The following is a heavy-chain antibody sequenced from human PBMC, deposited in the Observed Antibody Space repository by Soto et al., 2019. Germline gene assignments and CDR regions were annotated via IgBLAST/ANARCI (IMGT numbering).Heavy chain of an antibody. Sequence: QVQLVQSGAEVKKPGSSVKVSCKASGGTFSSYAISWVRQAPGQGLEWMGGIIPIFGTANYAQKFQGRVTITADESTSTAYMELSSLRSEDTAVYYCAIRIAAAGTSWGSKGYYYGMDVWGQGPTVTVSS. CDR1: GGTFSSYA. J-gene: IGHJ6*02. V-gene: IGHV1-69*01. CDR3: AIRIAAAGTSWGSKGYYYGMDV. D-gene: IGHD6-13*01. CDR2: IIPIFGTA.